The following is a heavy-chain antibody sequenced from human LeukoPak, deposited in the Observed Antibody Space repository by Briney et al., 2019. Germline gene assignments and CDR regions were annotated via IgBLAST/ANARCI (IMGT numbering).Heavy chain of an antibody. Sequence: GASVKVSCKASGYTFNTYGITWVRQGPGQGLEWMGWISAYNGHTQSAQKVQGRVTMTTDTSTNTAYMELRSLRSDDTAVYYCARVGSTSWYLDYWGQGTLVTVSS. V-gene: IGHV1-18*01. CDR2: ISAYNGHT. CDR1: GYTFNTYG. D-gene: IGHD2-2*01. CDR3: ARVGSTSWYLDY. J-gene: IGHJ4*02.